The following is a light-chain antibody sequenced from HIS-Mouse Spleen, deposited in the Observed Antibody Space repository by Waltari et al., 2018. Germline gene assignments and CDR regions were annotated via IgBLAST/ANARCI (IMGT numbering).Light chain of an antibody. CDR3: CSYAGSSTWV. CDR1: SCDVGRYNL. V-gene: IGLV2-23*01. J-gene: IGLJ3*02. Sequence: QSALTQPASVSGSPGPSLTPPRTGTSCDVGRYNLVSWYQQHPGKAPKLMIYEGSKRPSGVSNRFSGSKSGNTASLTISGLQAEDEADYYCCSYAGSSTWVFGGGTKLTVL. CDR2: EGS.